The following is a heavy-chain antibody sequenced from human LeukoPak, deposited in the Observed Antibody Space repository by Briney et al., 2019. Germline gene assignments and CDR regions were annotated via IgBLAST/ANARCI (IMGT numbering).Heavy chain of an antibody. CDR2: ISGSGGST. D-gene: IGHD4-23*01. J-gene: IGHJ3*02. CDR3: AGSPTVDAAFDI. V-gene: IGHV3-23*01. Sequence: GGSLRLSCAASGFTFSSYAMSWVRQAPGKGLEWVSSISGSGGSTYYADSVRGRFTVSRDNSRNTLAPQMNSLRAEDTAVYYCAGSPTVDAAFDIWGQGTMVTVSS. CDR1: GFTFSSYA.